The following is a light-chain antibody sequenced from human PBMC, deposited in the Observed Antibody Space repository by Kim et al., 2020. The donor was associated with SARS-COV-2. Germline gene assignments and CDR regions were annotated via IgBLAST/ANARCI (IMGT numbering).Light chain of an antibody. CDR3: QPIDTPPWT. V-gene: IGKV1-5*03. Sequence: DIQMTQSPSTLSASVGDRVTITCRASQRISHLLAWYQQRPGKVPNLLIHLASTLPSGVSSRFSGSGSGTEFTLTIFNLQPDDSAPYYFQPIDTPPWTFGPVTTVDIK. J-gene: IGKJ1*01. CDR2: LAS. CDR1: QRISHL.